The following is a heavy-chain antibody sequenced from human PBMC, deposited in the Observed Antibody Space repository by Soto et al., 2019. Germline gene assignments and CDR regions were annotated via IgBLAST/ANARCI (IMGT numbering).Heavy chain of an antibody. D-gene: IGHD2-2*01. CDR1: GFTFSSDA. V-gene: IGHV3-23*01. CDR3: AKDLQRGPSAAMDY. J-gene: IGHJ4*02. Sequence: EVQLLESGGGLVQPGGSLRLSCAASGFTFSSDAMSWVRQAPGKGLEWVSTISGSGTGTYYADSVKGRFTISRDNSKTTLYLQMNSLRADDTAVYYCAKDLQRGPSAAMDYWGQGTLVTVSS. CDR2: ISGSGTGT.